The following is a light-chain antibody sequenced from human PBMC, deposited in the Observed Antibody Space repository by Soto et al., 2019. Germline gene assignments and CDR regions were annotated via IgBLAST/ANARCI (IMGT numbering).Light chain of an antibody. CDR3: QVWESSSDHYV. CDR2: DGS. V-gene: IGLV3-21*02. J-gene: IGLJ1*01. CDR1: KIGSKS. Sequence: SYELTQPPSVSAAPGQTARITCGGNKIGSKSVHWYQQRPGQAPVLVVYDGSDRPSRIPERFSGSTAGNTATLTISGVEAGDEADYFCQVWESSSDHYVFGSGTKVTVL.